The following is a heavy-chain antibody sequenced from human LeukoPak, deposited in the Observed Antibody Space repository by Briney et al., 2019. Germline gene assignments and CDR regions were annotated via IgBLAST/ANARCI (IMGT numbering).Heavy chain of an antibody. CDR2: IYGSGYT. Sequence: SETLSLTCTVSGGSISGWYWSWIRQPPGKGLEWIGYIYGSGYTNYNPSLRSRVTMSIDTSKNHFSLKLTSVTAADTATYYCARETSLAGFASGLGFNYWGQGILVTVSS. CDR3: ARETSLAGFASGLGFNY. CDR1: GGSISGWY. V-gene: IGHV4-59*01. D-gene: IGHD6-19*01. J-gene: IGHJ4*02.